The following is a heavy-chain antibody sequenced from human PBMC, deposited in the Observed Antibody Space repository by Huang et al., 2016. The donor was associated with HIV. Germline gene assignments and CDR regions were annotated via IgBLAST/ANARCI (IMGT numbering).Heavy chain of an antibody. Sequence: QVHLQQWGAGLLKSAETLSLTCAVYGGSLSGYYWSWLRQTPGKGLEWIGEINHLGSPNDNPSLKSRVSISIDGSKKQFSLKLRSISDADTAVYFCARDATKNPRGWFDPWGQGTLVTVSS. CDR1: GGSLSGYY. J-gene: IGHJ5*02. CDR3: ARDATKNPRGWFDP. CDR2: INHLGSP. V-gene: IGHV4-34*02. D-gene: IGHD3-10*01.